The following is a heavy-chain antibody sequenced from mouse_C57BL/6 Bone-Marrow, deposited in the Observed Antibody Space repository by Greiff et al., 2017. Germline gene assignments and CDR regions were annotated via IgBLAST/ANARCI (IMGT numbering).Heavy chain of an antibody. Sequence: VQLQQSGPELVKPGDSVQISCQASAYSFTGYFMNWVMQSHGKSLEWIGRINPYNGDTFYNQKFKGKATLTVDKSSSTAHMELRSLTSADSAVYYCARMSTGDAMDYWRQATLGTVSS. V-gene: IGHV1-20*01. D-gene: IGHD1-1*01. J-gene: IGHJ4*01. CDR1: AYSFTGYF. CDR3: ARMSTGDAMDY. CDR2: INPYNGDT.